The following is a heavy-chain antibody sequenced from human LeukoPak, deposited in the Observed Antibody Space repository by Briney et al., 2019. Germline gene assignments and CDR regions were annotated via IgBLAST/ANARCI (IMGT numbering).Heavy chain of an antibody. CDR3: ARHPLKD. CDR2: INSDESST. J-gene: IGHJ4*02. V-gene: IGHV3-74*01. CDR1: GFTFSTYG. Sequence: GGSLGLSCAASGFTFSTYGMHWVRKAPGKGLVWVSRINSDESSTTYADSVKGRFTISRDNAKKTLHLQMNGLRADDTAVYYCARHPLKDWGQGTLVTVSS.